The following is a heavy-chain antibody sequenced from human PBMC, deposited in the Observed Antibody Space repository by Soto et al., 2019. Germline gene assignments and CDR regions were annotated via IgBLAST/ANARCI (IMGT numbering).Heavy chain of an antibody. D-gene: IGHD2-2*01. V-gene: IGHV3-23*01. Sequence: EVQLLESGGGLVQPGGSLKLSCAASGFPFSNYAISWVRQSPGKGLEWGSAITGSGGDTYHADSVKGRLTTSIDNTKNTLCLHRNILKAEDTAVCYCAKGSASSRPYYFDYWGQGALVTVFS. CDR2: ITGSGGDT. CDR3: AKGSASSRPYYFDY. CDR1: GFPFSNYA. J-gene: IGHJ4*02.